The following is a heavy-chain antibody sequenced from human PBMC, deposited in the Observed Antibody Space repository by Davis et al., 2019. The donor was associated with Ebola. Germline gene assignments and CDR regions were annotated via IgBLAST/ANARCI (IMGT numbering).Heavy chain of an antibody. CDR2: ISGSGGT. J-gene: IGHJ4*02. D-gene: IGHD2-2*01. CDR1: GFSFSTYA. V-gene: IGHV3-23*01. CDR3: AKDPGSTWG. Sequence: PGGSLRLSCAASGFSFSTYAINWVRQAPGKGLDWVSAISGSGGTYYADSVQGRFTMSRDTSKTTLYLQMNSLRADDTAGYYCAKDPGSTWGWGRGTLVTVSP.